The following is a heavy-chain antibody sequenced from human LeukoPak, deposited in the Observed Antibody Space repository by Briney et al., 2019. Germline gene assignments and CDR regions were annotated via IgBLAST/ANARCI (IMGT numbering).Heavy chain of an antibody. CDR1: GFTFSSYA. CDR2: VTGNGDNT. D-gene: IGHD6-13*01. J-gene: IGHJ6*02. V-gene: IGHV3-23*01. Sequence: GGSLRLSCAASGFTFSSYAMSWVRQAPGKGLEWVSSVTGNGDNTFHADSVKGRFTISRDNSKNMLYLQMNSLRAEDTAVYYCARVGYSSSWHPMDVWGQGTTVTVSS. CDR3: ARVGYSSSWHPMDV.